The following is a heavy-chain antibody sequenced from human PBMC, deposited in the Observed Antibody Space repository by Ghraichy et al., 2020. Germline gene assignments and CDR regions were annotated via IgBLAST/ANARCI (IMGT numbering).Heavy chain of an antibody. D-gene: IGHD3-16*01. V-gene: IGHV4-39*01. CDR2: IEYSGST. CDR1: GGSISSNDDY. CDR3: ARYIRMGDYYFDY. Sequence: ESLNISCTVSGGSISSNDDYWGWIRQPPEKGLEWIGSIEYSGSTYYNPSLKSRVTISVDTSKNEFSLRLSSVTAADTAVYYCARYIRMGDYYFDYWGQGALVSVSS. J-gene: IGHJ4*02.